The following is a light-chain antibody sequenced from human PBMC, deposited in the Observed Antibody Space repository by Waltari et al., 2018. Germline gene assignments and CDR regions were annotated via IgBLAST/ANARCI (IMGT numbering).Light chain of an antibody. Sequence: QSVLTQPPSASGTPGQRVTISCSGSSSNIGSNYVYWYQQLPGTAPKLLIYRNNQRPSGFPDRFSGSKSGTSASLAISGLRSEDEADYYCAAWDDSLSGRWVFGGGTKLTVL. CDR3: AAWDDSLSGRWV. J-gene: IGLJ3*02. V-gene: IGLV1-47*01. CDR2: RNN. CDR1: SSNIGSNY.